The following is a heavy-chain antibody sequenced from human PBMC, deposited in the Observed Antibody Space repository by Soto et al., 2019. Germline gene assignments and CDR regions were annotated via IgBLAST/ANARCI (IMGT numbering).Heavy chain of an antibody. CDR3: AKDLAKGGWSAGFDY. J-gene: IGHJ4*02. V-gene: IGHV1-2*02. CDR1: GDTFTANY. Sequence: ASLKVSCKASGDTFTANYIHWLRQAPGQGFEWMGWINSKSGGTKYPQKFHGRRTMTRDTSLSTVYMTLTRLTSDDTAVYYCAKDLAKGGWSAGFDYWGQGTLVTVSS. CDR2: INSKSGGT. D-gene: IGHD3-3*01.